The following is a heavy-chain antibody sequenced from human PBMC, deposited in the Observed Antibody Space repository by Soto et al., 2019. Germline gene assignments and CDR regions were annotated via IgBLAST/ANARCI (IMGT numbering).Heavy chain of an antibody. Sequence: GSLRISGEASGFTFTSYDMHWVRQATGKGLEWVAVIWYDGSNKYYADSVKGRFTISRDNSKNTLYLQMNSLRAEDTAVYYCAEGYYYDSSGYFGMDVWGEGT. CDR3: AEGYYYDSSGYFGMDV. V-gene: IGHV3-33*01. D-gene: IGHD3-22*01. CDR1: GFTFTSYD. CDR2: IWYDGSNK. J-gene: IGHJ6*02.